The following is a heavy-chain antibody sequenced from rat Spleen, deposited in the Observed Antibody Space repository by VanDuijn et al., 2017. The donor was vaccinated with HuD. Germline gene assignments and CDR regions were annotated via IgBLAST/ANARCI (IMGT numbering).Heavy chain of an antibody. Sequence: EVQLVESGGGLVQPGRSMKLSCAASGLSFSNYDMAWVRQAPTKGLEWVASISYEGTATYYRDSVKGRFTLSRDNAKSTLYLQMDSLRSEDTATYYCTAELGADDYWGQGVMVTVSS. CDR3: TAELGADDY. CDR2: ISYEGTAT. V-gene: IGHV5-20*01. J-gene: IGHJ2*01. D-gene: IGHD5-1*01. CDR1: GLSFSNYD.